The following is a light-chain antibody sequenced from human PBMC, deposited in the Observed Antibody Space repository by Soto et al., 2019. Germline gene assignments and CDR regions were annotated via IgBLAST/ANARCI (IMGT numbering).Light chain of an antibody. Sequence: QSALTQPPSASGSPVQSVTISCTGTGSDVGDNYVSWYQRHLGKAPKLIIYEVSQRPSGVSDRFSGSKSGNTASMTVSGLQTEDEADYYCSAYAGSNNFVFCSGTKVTVL. CDR3: SAYAGSNNFV. CDR2: EVS. J-gene: IGLJ1*01. V-gene: IGLV2-8*01. CDR1: GSDVGDNY.